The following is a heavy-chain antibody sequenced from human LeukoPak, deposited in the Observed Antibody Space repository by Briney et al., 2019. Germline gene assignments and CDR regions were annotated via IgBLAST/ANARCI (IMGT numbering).Heavy chain of an antibody. D-gene: IGHD5-18*01. CDR3: ARRDTATKSFDY. J-gene: IGHJ4*02. V-gene: IGHV3-9*01. Sequence: GGSLRLSCAASGFTFDDYAMHWVRQAPGKGLEWVSGISWNSGSIGYADSVKGRFTISRDNAKNTLYLQMNSLRAEDTAVYYCARRDTATKSFDYWGQGTLVTVSS. CDR1: GFTFDDYA. CDR2: ISWNSGSI.